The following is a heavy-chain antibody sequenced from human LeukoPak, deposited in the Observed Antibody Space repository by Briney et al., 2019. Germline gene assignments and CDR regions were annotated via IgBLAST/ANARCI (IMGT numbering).Heavy chain of an antibody. CDR2: INHSGST. CDR3: ARGPAPGRRLDY. CDR1: GGSFSGYY. J-gene: IGHJ4*02. V-gene: IGHV4-34*01. Sequence: SETLSLTCAVYGGSFSGYYWSWIRQPPGKGLEWIGEINHSGSTNYNPSLKSRVTISVDTSKNQFSLKLSSVTAADTAVYYCARGPAPGRRLDYWGQGTLVTVSS.